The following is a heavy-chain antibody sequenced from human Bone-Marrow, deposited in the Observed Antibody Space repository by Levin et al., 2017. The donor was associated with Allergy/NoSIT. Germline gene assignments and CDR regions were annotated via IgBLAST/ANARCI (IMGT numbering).Heavy chain of an antibody. CDR1: GFTISNYG. CDR2: ISYDGSNK. CDR3: AKDLKGYGFWSGYYTEDY. V-gene: IGHV3-30*18. J-gene: IGHJ4*02. Sequence: GSLRLSCAVSGFTISNYGMHWVRQTPGKGLEWVALISYDGSNKYYVDSVRGRFFISRDNSKNTVYLQMNSLRTEDTATYYCAKDLKGYGFWSGYYTEDYWGQGTLVTVSP. D-gene: IGHD3/OR15-3a*01.